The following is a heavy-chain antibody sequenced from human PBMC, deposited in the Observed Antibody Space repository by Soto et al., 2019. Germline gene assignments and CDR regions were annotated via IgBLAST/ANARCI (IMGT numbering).Heavy chain of an antibody. Sequence: GGSLRLSCAASGFTGFTFSSYWMYWVRQAPGKGLVWVSRIKSDGSSTSYADSVKGRFTISRDNAKNTLYLHMNSLRAEDTAVYYCAGAYCSSSSCYAPLDYWGQGTLVTVSS. CDR3: AGAYCSSSSCYAPLDY. CDR2: IKSDGSST. D-gene: IGHD2-2*01. J-gene: IGHJ4*02. CDR1: GFTGFTFSSYW. V-gene: IGHV3-74*01.